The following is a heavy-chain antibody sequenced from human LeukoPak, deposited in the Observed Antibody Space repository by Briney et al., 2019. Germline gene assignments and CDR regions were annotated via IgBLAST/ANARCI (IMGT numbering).Heavy chain of an antibody. J-gene: IGHJ4*02. D-gene: IGHD3-3*01. Sequence: SGGSLRLSCAASGFTFSSYSMNWVRQAPGKGLEWVSSISSSSSYIYYADSVKGRFTISRDNAKNSLYLQMNSLRAEDTAVYYCAREGNDFWSGYGYYFDYWGQGTLVTVSS. CDR2: ISSSSSYI. CDR1: GFTFSSYS. V-gene: IGHV3-21*01. CDR3: AREGNDFWSGYGYYFDY.